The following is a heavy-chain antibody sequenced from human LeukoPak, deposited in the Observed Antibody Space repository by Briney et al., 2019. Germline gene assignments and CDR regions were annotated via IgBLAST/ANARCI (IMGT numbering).Heavy chain of an antibody. J-gene: IGHJ4*02. CDR1: GFTFDDYA. V-gene: IGHV3-9*01. CDR3: AKDTSFVVVPAYFDY. Sequence: GGSLRLSCAASGFTFDDYAMHWVRQAPGKGLEWVSGISWNSGSIGYADSVKGRFTISRDNAKNSLYLQMNSLRAEDTALYYCAKDTSFVVVPAYFDYWGQGTLVTVSS. CDR2: ISWNSGSI. D-gene: IGHD2-2*01.